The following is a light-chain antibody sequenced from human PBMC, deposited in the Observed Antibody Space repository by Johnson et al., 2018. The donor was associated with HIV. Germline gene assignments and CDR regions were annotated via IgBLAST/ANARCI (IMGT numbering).Light chain of an antibody. CDR1: SSNIGNNY. CDR3: GTWDSSLSAEV. J-gene: IGLJ1*01. CDR2: ENN. V-gene: IGLV1-51*02. Sequence: QSVLTQPPSVSAAPGQKVTISCSGSSSNIGNNYVSWYQQLPGTAPKLLIYENNKRPSGIPDRFSGSKSGTSATLGITVLQTGDEADYYCGTWDSSLSAEVFGTGTNVTVL.